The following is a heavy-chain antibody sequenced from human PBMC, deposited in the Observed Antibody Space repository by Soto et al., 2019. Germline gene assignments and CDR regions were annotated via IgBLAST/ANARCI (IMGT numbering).Heavy chain of an antibody. Sequence: GSLRLSCAASGFTFSDDYMTWIRERPGSGLEWVSYISSSSGTISYANSVKGRFTIARDNAQNSLYLQMTSLRAADTAVYYCARGTYRSKTDFDYWGQGTLVTVSS. D-gene: IGHD6-13*01. J-gene: IGHJ4*02. CDR1: GFTFSDDY. CDR2: ISSSSGTI. CDR3: ARGTYRSKTDFDY. V-gene: IGHV3-11*01.